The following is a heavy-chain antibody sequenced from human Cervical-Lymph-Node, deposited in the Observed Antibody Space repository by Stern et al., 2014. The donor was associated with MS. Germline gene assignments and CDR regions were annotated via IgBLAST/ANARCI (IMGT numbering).Heavy chain of an antibody. V-gene: IGHV4-59*01. D-gene: IGHD2/OR15-2a*01. CDR1: DDSITTYY. CDR2: VHYTGAT. Sequence: QLQESGPGQVRPSETLSLACSVSDDSITTYYWSWIRQPPGKGLEWIGYVHYTGATSDHPSLRMRVTMSLSTSDKKFSLNLRSITAADTALDYCARDSKSFDGFDVWGPGTVVTVS. CDR3: ARDSKSFDGFDV. J-gene: IGHJ3*01.